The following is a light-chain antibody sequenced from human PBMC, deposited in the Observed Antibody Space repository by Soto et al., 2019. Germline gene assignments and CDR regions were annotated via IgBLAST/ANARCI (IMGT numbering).Light chain of an antibody. V-gene: IGKV1-27*01. CDR2: SAS. CDR1: QDIGIY. J-gene: IGKJ5*01. Sequence: IPMTQSPSSLSASVGDRVTITCRASQDIGIYLAWYQQRPGTVPKLLIYSASTLQSGFPSRFSGSGSGTDFTLTISSLQPEDVATYYCQRYNSVPVTFGQGTRLEI. CDR3: QRYNSVPVT.